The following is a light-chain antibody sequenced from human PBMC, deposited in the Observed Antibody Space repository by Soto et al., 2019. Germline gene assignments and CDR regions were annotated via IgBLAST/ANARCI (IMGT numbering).Light chain of an antibody. CDR1: NRDVGSYNL. Sequence: QSVLTQPASVSGSPGQSITIACTGTNRDVGSYNLVSWYQQRPGEAPKLIISEVRNRPSGISYRFTGYKSGNTASLTISGLQAEDEADYYCSSYTTNSTLVFGGGTQLTVL. J-gene: IGLJ3*02. CDR2: EVR. V-gene: IGLV2-14*01. CDR3: SSYTTNSTLV.